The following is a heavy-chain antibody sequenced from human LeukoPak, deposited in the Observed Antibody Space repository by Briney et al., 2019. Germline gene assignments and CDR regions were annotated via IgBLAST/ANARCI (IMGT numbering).Heavy chain of an antibody. Sequence: SETLSLTCAVYGGSFSGYYWSWIRQPPGKGLEWIGEINHSGSTKYSPSLKSRVTISVDTSKNQFSLKLSSVTAADTAVYYCARRVGRWFGERAYYYNYMDVWGKGTTVTISS. J-gene: IGHJ6*03. CDR1: GGSFSGYY. CDR3: ARRVGRWFGERAYYYNYMDV. D-gene: IGHD3-10*01. V-gene: IGHV4-34*01. CDR2: INHSGST.